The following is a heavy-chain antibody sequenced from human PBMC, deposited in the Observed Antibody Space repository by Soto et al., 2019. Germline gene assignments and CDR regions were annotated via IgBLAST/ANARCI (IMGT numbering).Heavy chain of an antibody. V-gene: IGHV4-34*01. CDR3: ARDRRLITMVRGVSLWFDP. CDR2: INHSGST. Sequence: SETLSLTCAVYGGSFRGYYWSWIRQPPGKGLEWIGEINHSGSTNYNPSLKSRVTISVDMSKNQFSLKLSSVTAADTAVYYCARDRRLITMVRGVSLWFDPWGQGTLVTVSS. D-gene: IGHD3-10*01. CDR1: GGSFRGYY. J-gene: IGHJ5*02.